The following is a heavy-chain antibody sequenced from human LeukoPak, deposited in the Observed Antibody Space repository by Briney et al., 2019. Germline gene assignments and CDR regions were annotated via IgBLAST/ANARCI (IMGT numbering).Heavy chain of an antibody. V-gene: IGHV4-59*01. D-gene: IGHD3-22*01. CDR1: GGSISSYY. J-gene: IGHJ6*02. Sequence: SETLSLTCTVSGGSISSYYWSWLRQLPGKGLEWIGYIYYSGSTNYNPSLKSRVTISVDTSKNQFSLKLSSVTAADTAVYYRARAGYYYDSSGYYLGYYYYYGMDVWGQGTTVTVSS. CDR3: ARAGYYYDSSGYYLGYYYYYGMDV. CDR2: IYYSGST.